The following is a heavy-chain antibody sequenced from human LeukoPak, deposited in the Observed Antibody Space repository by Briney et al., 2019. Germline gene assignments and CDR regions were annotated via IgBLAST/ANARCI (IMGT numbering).Heavy chain of an antibody. D-gene: IGHD1-26*01. CDR1: GGSISSGDYY. CDR2: IYYSGST. Sequence: SETLSLTCTVSGGSISSGDYYWSWIRQPPGKGLEWIGYIYYSGSTYYNPSLKSRVTISVDTSKNQFSLKLSSVTAADTAVYYCARDGGVGELLSGYFDYWGQGTLVTVSS. J-gene: IGHJ4*02. CDR3: ARDGGVGELLSGYFDY. V-gene: IGHV4-30-4*01.